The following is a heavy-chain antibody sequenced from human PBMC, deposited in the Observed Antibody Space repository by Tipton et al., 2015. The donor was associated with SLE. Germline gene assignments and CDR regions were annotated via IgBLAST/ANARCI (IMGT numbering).Heavy chain of an antibody. J-gene: IGHJ3*01. Sequence: TLSLTCTVSGDSLRSYSWSWIRQPAGKGLEWIGRLYTSGSTNYNPSLKSRLTMSVDTSMKQISLKLTSVTAADTAVYYCATSAYSSSSDAFDFWGQGTMVTVYS. CDR1: GDSLRSYS. V-gene: IGHV4-4*07. CDR2: LYTSGST. D-gene: IGHD6-6*01. CDR3: ATSAYSSSSDAFDF.